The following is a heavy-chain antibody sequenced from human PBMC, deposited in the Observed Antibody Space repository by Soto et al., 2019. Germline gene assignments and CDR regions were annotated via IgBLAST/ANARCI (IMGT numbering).Heavy chain of an antibody. CDR2: ISSSSSTI. V-gene: IGHV3-48*01. Sequence: GGSLRLSCAASGFTFSSYSMNWVRQAPGKGLEWVSYISSSSSTIYYADSVKGRFTISRDNAKNSLYLQMNSLRAEDTAVYYCAREVASSGWGFDYWGQGTLVTVSS. J-gene: IGHJ4*02. D-gene: IGHD6-19*01. CDR3: AREVASSGWGFDY. CDR1: GFTFSSYS.